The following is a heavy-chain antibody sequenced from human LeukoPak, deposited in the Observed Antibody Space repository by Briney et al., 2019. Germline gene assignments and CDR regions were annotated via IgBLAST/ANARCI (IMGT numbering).Heavy chain of an antibody. CDR3: ARQPQYYYDSSEGYFDY. CDR2: ISSSGSTI. D-gene: IGHD3-22*01. V-gene: IGHV3-48*04. CDR1: GFTFSSYG. Sequence: GGSLRLSCAASGFTFSSYGMHWIRQAPGKGLEWVSYISSSGSTIYYADSVKGRFTISRDNAKNSLYLQMNSLRAEDTAVYYCARQPQYYYDSSEGYFDYWGQGTLVTVSS. J-gene: IGHJ4*02.